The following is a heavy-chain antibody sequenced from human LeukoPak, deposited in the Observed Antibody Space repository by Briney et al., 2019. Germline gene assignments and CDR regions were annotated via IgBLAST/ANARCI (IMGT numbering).Heavy chain of an antibody. CDR1: GFTFSSYL. J-gene: IGHJ4*02. D-gene: IGHD1/OR15-1a*01. CDR2: IRQDGSVQ. V-gene: IGHV3-7*01. Sequence: GGSLRLSCAASGFTFSSYLMSWVRQAPGKGLEWVANIRQDGSVQNYVDSVKGRFTISRDNPKNSVYLQMSSLRAEDTAVYYCLVTTRSRGFDYWGQGTLVTVSS. CDR3: LVTTRSRGFDY.